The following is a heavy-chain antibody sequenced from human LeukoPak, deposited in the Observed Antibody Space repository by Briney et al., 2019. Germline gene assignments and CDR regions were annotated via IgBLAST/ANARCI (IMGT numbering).Heavy chain of an antibody. CDR3: ARGVTYCGGDCYLY. CDR2: IYTSGST. J-gene: IGHJ4*02. V-gene: IGHV4-61*09. CDR1: GGSISSGRYY. D-gene: IGHD2-21*02. Sequence: SETLSLTCTVSGGSISSGRYYWSWIRQPAGKGLEWIGHIYTSGSTNYNPSLKSRVTISMDTSKNQFSLKLSSVTAADTAVYYCARGVTYCGGDCYLYWGQGTLVTVSS.